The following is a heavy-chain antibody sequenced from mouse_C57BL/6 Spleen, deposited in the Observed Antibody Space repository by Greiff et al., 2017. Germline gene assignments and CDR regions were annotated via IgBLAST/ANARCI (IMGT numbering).Heavy chain of an antibody. V-gene: IGHV1-55*01. Sequence: VQLQQPGAELVKPGASVKMSCKASGYTFTSYWITWVKQRPGQGLEWIGDIYPGSGSTNYNEKFKSKATLTVDRSSSTAYMQLSSLTSDDSAVYYCASGIYFDYWGQGTTLTVSS. CDR1: GYTFTSYW. CDR2: IYPGSGST. D-gene: IGHD4-1*01. CDR3: ASGIYFDY. J-gene: IGHJ2*01.